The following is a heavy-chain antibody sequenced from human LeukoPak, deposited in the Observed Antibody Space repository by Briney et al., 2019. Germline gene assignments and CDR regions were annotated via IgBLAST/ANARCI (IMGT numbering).Heavy chain of an antibody. CDR1: CYTFTSYG. CDR2: ISAHNGNT. V-gene: IGHV1-18*01. CDR3: ARGIQLWFEIDY. Sequence: ASAKVSFKASCYTFTSYGLSWVRQAPGQGLEWMGWISAHNGNTNYGQNHQGRVTLTTDTSTSTAYMNQRSVRCDDTAVYYCARGIQLWFEIDYWGQGTLVTVSS. J-gene: IGHJ4*02. D-gene: IGHD5-18*01.